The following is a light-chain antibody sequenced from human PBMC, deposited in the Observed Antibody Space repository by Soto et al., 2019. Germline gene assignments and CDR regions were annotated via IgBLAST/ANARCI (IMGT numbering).Light chain of an antibody. Sequence: DIVMTQSPLSLPVTPGEPASISCRSSQSLLHSTGRYYLDWYLQKPGQSPQLLIYLGSHRASGVHDRFSGSGSGTDFTLIISRVEAEDVGIYYCIQALQTPFTFGGGTRVEIK. V-gene: IGKV2-28*01. CDR1: QSLLHSTGRYY. J-gene: IGKJ4*01. CDR2: LGS. CDR3: IQALQTPFT.